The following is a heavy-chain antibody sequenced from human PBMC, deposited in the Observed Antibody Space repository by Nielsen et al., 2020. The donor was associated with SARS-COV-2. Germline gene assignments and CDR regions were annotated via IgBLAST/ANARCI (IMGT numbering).Heavy chain of an antibody. D-gene: IGHD5-12*01. CDR1: GFTFNTYA. V-gene: IGHV3-48*02. J-gene: IGHJ4*02. Sequence: GESLKIFCAASGFTFNTYAMNWVRRAPGKGLEWVAYISASSANIHYAASVNGRFTVSRDNAKNSLYLQMNNLRDEDTAVYYCASDPSYASSWLHYFDFWGQGTLVTVSS. CDR2: ISASSANI. CDR3: ASDPSYASSWLHYFDF.